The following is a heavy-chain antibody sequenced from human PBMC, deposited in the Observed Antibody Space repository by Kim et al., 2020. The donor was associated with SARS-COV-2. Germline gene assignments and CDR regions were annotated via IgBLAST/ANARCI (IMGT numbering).Heavy chain of an antibody. CDR3: ARAPRLLFSGTSNWFDP. D-gene: IGHD2-2*01. V-gene: IGHV4-34*01. J-gene: IGHJ5*02. CDR1: GGSFSGYY. Sequence: SETLSLTCAVYGGSFSGYYWSWIRQPPGKGLEWIGEINHSGSTNYNPSLKSRVTISVDTSKNQFSLKLSSVTAADTAVYYCARAPRLLFSGTSNWFDPWGQGTLVTVSS. CDR2: INHSGST.